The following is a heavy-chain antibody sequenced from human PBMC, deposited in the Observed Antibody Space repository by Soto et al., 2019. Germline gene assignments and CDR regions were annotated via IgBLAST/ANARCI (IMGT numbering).Heavy chain of an antibody. J-gene: IGHJ6*02. Sequence: SETLSLTCAVSGGSISSSNWWSWVRQPPGKGLEWIGEIYHSGSTNYNPSLKSRVTISVDKSKNQSSLKLSSVTAADTAVYYCARDVIGSTVTNYYYGMDVWGQGPTVTVSS. CDR1: GGSISSSNW. V-gene: IGHV4-4*02. D-gene: IGHD4-17*01. CDR3: ARDVIGSTVTNYYYGMDV. CDR2: IYHSGST.